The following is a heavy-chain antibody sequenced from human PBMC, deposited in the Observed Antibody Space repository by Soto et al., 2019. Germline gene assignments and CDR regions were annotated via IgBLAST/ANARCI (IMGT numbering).Heavy chain of an antibody. J-gene: IGHJ6*02. CDR2: ISYDGSNK. D-gene: IGHD2-2*01. CDR1: GFTFSSYG. V-gene: IGHV3-30*18. Sequence: VGSLRLSCAASGFTFSSYGMHWVRQAPGKGLEWVAVISYDGSNKYYADSVKGRFTISRDNSKNTLYLQMNSLRAEDTAVYYCAKRILRSTLCGMDVWGQGTTVTVSS. CDR3: AKRILRSTLCGMDV.